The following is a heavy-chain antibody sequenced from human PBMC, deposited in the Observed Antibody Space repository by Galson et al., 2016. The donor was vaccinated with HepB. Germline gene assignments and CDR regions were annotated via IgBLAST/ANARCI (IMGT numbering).Heavy chain of an antibody. CDR1: GYNFITCG. CDR2: LSPPNGKT. J-gene: IGHJ4*02. V-gene: IGHV1-18*01. Sequence: SVKVSCKASGYNFITCGISWVRQAPGQGFEWIAWLSPPNGKTKSAENLQGRVAMTRDKSTSTAYMELRNLTSDDTAVYYCARDVGGNYVDLWGQGSLVIVSS. D-gene: IGHD4-23*01. CDR3: ARDVGGNYVDL.